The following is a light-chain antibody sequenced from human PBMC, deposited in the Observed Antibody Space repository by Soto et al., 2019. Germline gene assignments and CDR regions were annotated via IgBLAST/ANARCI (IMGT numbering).Light chain of an antibody. J-gene: IGKJ2*01. Sequence: DVQMTQSPSTLSASFGDRVTITCRASQSISNWLAWYQQKPGKAPKLLVYDASSLQSGVPSRFTGSRSGTQFTLTISSLHPDDFDTYYCQQYDTYYRTFGQGTKVDIK. CDR2: DAS. CDR3: QQYDTYYRT. CDR1: QSISNW. V-gene: IGKV1-5*01.